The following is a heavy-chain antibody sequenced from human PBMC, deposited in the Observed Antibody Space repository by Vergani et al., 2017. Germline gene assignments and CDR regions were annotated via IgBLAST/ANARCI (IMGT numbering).Heavy chain of an antibody. D-gene: IGHD2-2*01. CDR1: GGSFSGYY. J-gene: IGHJ4*02. CDR3: ARVSCSSTSCYQPFDY. V-gene: IGHV4-34*01. CDR2: ISYSGDT. Sequence: QVQLQQWGAGLLTPSETLSLTCAVYGGSFSGYYWSWIRQTPGKGLEWIGQISYSGDTNYSPSLTSRITISIDTSKNQFSLNVSSVTAADTAMYYCARVSCSSTSCYQPFDYWGQGTLVTVSS.